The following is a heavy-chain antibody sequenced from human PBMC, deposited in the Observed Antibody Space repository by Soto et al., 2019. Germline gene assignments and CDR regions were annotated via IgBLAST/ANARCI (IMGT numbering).Heavy chain of an antibody. D-gene: IGHD1-26*01. V-gene: IGHV4-59*01. CDR1: GGSISSYY. Sequence: SETLSLTCTVSGGSISSYYWSWIRQPPGKGLEWIGYIYYSGSTYYNPSLKSRVTISVDTSKNQFSLKLSSVTAEDTAVYYCSTYRGGSFYFDYWVQGTLVTVSS. J-gene: IGHJ4*02. CDR2: IYYSGST. CDR3: STYRGGSFYFDY.